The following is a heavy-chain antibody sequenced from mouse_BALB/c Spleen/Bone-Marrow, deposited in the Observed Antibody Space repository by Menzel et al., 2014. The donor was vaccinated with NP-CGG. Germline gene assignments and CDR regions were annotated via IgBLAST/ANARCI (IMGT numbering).Heavy chain of an antibody. CDR1: GFTFTSYG. V-gene: IGHV5-6*02. J-gene: IGHJ2*01. Sequence: EVMLVESGGDLVKPGGSLKLSCAASGFTFTSYGMSWVRQTPDKRLEWVATISSGGSDTHYPDSVKGRFTFFSDNAKNTLYQQMNSMKYEDTAMYYCTRLGRDYFDYWGQGTPLTVSS. CDR2: ISSGGSDT. CDR3: TRLGRDYFDY.